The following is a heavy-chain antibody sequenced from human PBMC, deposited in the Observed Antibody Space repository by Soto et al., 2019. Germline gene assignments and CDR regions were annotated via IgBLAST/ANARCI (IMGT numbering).Heavy chain of an antibody. Sequence: QVQLQESGPGLVKPSQTLSLTCTVSGGSISSGGYYWSWIRQHPGKGLEWIGYIYYSGSTYYNPSLKSRVTISVDTAKNQFSLKLSSVTAADTAVYYWARDASGPEPGGHYYDGMDVWGQGTTVTVSS. CDR1: GGSISSGGYY. CDR3: ARDASGPEPGGHYYDGMDV. J-gene: IGHJ6*02. CDR2: IYYSGST. V-gene: IGHV4-31*03. D-gene: IGHD2-15*01.